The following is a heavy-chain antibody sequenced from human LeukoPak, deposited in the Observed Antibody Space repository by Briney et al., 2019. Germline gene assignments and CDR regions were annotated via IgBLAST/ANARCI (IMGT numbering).Heavy chain of an antibody. CDR2: ISYDGNNN. CDR3: ARGYYLRSSRFNP. Sequence: GGSLRLSCAASGFIFSSYAMHWVRQAPGKGLEWVAVISYDGNNNYYADSVKGRFIISRDSSKNTLHLQMNSLRPEDTAVYYCARGYYLRSSRFNPWGQGTLVTVSS. J-gene: IGHJ5*02. V-gene: IGHV3-30*04. CDR1: GFIFSSYA. D-gene: IGHD3-10*01.